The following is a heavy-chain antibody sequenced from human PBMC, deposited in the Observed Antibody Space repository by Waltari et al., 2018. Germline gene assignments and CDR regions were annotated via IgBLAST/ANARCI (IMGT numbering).Heavy chain of an antibody. J-gene: IGHJ5*02. CDR3: AHSGPTMVQGA. Sequence: QITLKESGPTRGKPTQTRTLTFTFSWFSPTTSVVALGWIRQPPGKAMEWRAIIYWNDDKCYSPSLKSRLTITKDTSKNQVVLTMTNMDPVDTATYYCAHSGPTMVQGAWGQGTLVTVSS. D-gene: IGHD3-10*01. CDR2: IYWNDDK. CDR1: WFSPTTSVVA. V-gene: IGHV2-5*01.